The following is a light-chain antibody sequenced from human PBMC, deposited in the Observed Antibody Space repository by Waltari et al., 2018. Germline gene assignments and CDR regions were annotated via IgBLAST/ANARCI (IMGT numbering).Light chain of an antibody. CDR1: QYVSNN. V-gene: IGKV3-15*01. Sequence: EILMTQSPATLSVSPGKTATFSCMASQYVSNNLAWYQHKPGQAPRLLISGASTRASGVPARFSGSGSGTEFTLTISSLQSEDSAVYYCQQYNVWPPSTFGQGTKLEIK. CDR3: QQYNVWPPST. J-gene: IGKJ2*02. CDR2: GAS.